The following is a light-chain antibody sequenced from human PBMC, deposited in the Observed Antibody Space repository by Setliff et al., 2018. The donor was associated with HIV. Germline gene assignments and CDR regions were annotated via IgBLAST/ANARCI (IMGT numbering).Light chain of an antibody. V-gene: IGKV3-15*01. CDR2: GAS. Sequence: EIVMTQSPATLSVSPGESATLSCRASQSISSNLAWYQEKPGQAPRLLIYGASIRATGIPVRFTGSGSGTEFTLSISSMQSEDFAVYYCQQYNNWPPDTFGGGTKV. CDR1: QSISSN. CDR3: QQYNNWPPDT. J-gene: IGKJ4*01.